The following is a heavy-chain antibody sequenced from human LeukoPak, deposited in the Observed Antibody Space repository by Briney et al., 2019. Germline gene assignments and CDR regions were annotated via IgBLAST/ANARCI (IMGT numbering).Heavy chain of an antibody. V-gene: IGHV4-59*01. D-gene: IGHD2-21*02. CDR1: GGSISSYY. CDR2: IYYSGST. CDR3: ATLVVTATPDAFDI. J-gene: IGHJ3*02. Sequence: PSETLSLTXTVSGGSISSYYWSWIRQPPGKGLEWIGYIYYSGSTNYNPSLKSRVTISVDTSKNQFSLKLSSVTAADTAVYYCATLVVTATPDAFDIWGQGTMVTVSS.